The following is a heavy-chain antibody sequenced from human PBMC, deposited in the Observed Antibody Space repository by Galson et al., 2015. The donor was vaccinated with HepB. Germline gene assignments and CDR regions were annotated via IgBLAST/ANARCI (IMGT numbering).Heavy chain of an antibody. CDR1: GFRFSGSV. Sequence: SLRLSCAASGFRFSGSVIHWVRQASGKGLEWVGRIRTKANSYATAYAASVKGRFTIFRDDSKNTAFLQMNSLKTEDTAVYYCSRGVRRSLWGNSHYYGMDVWGQGTTVTVSS. V-gene: IGHV3-73*01. CDR2: IRTKANSYAT. CDR3: SRGVRRSLWGNSHYYGMDV. D-gene: IGHD3-16*01. J-gene: IGHJ6*02.